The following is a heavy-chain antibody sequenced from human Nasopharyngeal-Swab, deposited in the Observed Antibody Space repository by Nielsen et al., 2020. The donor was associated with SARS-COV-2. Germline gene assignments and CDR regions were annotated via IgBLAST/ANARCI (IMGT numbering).Heavy chain of an antibody. V-gene: IGHV3-30*18. Sequence: GESLKISCAAAGFTFSSYDIPWVRQAPGKGLEWVAVILIDGRRKYYADSVKGRFTISRDNSKNTLYLQMNSLRAEDTAVYYCAKEYSGYVVGYWGQGTLVTVSS. CDR1: GFTFSSYD. CDR3: AKEYSGYVVGY. J-gene: IGHJ4*02. D-gene: IGHD5-12*01. CDR2: ILIDGRRK.